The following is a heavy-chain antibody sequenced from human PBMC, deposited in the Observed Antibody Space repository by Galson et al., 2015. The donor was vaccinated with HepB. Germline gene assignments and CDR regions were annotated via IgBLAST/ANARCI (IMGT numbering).Heavy chain of an antibody. V-gene: IGHV3-30*18. CDR2: ISYDGSNK. J-gene: IGHJ4*02. CDR3: AKALASLGFLEWLPLDY. CDR1: GFTFSSYG. Sequence: SLRLSCAASGFTFSSYGMHWVRQAPGKGLEWVAVISYDGSNKYYADSVKGRFTISRDNSKNTLYLQMNSLRAEDTAVYYCAKALASLGFLEWLPLDYWGQGTLVTVSS. D-gene: IGHD3-3*01.